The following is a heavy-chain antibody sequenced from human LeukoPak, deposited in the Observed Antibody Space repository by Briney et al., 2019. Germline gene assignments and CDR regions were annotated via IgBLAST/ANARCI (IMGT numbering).Heavy chain of an antibody. J-gene: IGHJ6*02. CDR2: IKQDGSAK. CDR1: GFTFSSYW. D-gene: IGHD2-15*01. V-gene: IGHV3-7*03. Sequence: PGGSLRLSCAASGFTFSSYWMSWVRQAPGKGLEWVANIKQDGSAKYYVDSVKGRFTISRDNAKNSLYLQMNSLRAEDTAVYYCARDMGEYCSGGSCYSPYGMDVWGQGTTVAVSS. CDR3: ARDMGEYCSGGSCYSPYGMDV.